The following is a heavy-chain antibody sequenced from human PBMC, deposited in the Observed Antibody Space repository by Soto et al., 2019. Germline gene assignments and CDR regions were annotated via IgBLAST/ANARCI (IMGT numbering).Heavy chain of an antibody. Sequence: QVQLQESGPGLVKPSQTLSLTCTVSGGSISSGGYYWSWLRQHPGKGLEWIGYIPYSGSTYYHPSRKSRVTTSVDTSKNQFSLKLSSVTAADTAVYYCARSYNWTVSDYYYYYYLDVWGKGTTVTVSS. CDR2: IPYSGST. V-gene: IGHV4-31*03. CDR1: GGSISSGGYY. D-gene: IGHD1-20*01. J-gene: IGHJ6*03. CDR3: ARSYNWTVSDYYYYYYLDV.